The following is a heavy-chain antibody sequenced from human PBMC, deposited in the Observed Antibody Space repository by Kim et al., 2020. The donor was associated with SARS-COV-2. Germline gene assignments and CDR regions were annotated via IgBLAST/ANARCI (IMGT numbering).Heavy chain of an antibody. D-gene: IGHD6-13*01. V-gene: IGHV4-39*01. CDR3: ARLIGRAAGPLDY. CDR1: GGSISSSSYY. J-gene: IGHJ4*02. CDR2: IYYSGST. Sequence: SETLSLTCTVSGGSISSSSYYWGWIRQPPGKGLEWIGSIYYSGSTYYNPSLKSRVTISVDTSKNQFSLKLSSVTAADTAVYYCARLIGRAAGPLDYWGQGTLVTVSS.